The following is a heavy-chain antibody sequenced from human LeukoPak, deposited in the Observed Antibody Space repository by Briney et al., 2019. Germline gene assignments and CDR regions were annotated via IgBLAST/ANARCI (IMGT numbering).Heavy chain of an antibody. CDR3: AKGRSSSWYDAFDI. D-gene: IGHD6-13*01. Sequence: GGSLRLSCAASGFTFTNYAMTWVRQAPGKGLEWVSGISDTGGTTHYADSVKGRFTISRDNSKNTLYLQMNSLRAEDTAVYYCAKGRSSSWYDAFDIWGQGTMVTVSS. CDR2: ISDTGGTT. V-gene: IGHV3-23*01. CDR1: GFTFTNYA. J-gene: IGHJ3*02.